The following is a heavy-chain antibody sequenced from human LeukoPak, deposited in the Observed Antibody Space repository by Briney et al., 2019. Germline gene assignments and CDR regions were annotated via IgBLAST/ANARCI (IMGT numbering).Heavy chain of an antibody. Sequence: SETLSLTCTVSGGSISSYYWSWIRQPPGKGLEWIGYIYYSGSTNYNPSLKSRVTISVDTSKNQSSLKLSSVTAADTAVYYCARGSDNWNFGGNYYYGMDVWGQGTTVTVSS. J-gene: IGHJ6*02. V-gene: IGHV4-59*01. D-gene: IGHD1-7*01. CDR2: IYYSGST. CDR1: GGSISSYY. CDR3: ARGSDNWNFGGNYYYGMDV.